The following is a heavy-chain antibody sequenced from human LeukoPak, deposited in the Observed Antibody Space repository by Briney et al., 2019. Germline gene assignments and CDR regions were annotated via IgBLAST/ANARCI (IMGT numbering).Heavy chain of an antibody. CDR3: AKDLTETRRPDAFDI. J-gene: IGHJ3*02. CDR2: INQDGSEE. Sequence: GGSLRLSCAASGFTFSSYWMNWVRQAPGKGLEWVATINQDGSEEHYVDSVRGRFSISRDNAKNSLYLQMNSLRAEDTAVYYCAKDLTETRRPDAFDIWGPGTMVTVSS. D-gene: IGHD4-17*01. V-gene: IGHV3-7*01. CDR1: GFTFSSYW.